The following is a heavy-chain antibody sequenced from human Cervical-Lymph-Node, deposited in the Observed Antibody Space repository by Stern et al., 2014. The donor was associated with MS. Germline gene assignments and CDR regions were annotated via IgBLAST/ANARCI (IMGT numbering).Heavy chain of an antibody. D-gene: IGHD6-6*01. Sequence: VQLVQSGAEVKKPGSSVKVSCKASGGTFNTNVISWVRQAPGQGLEWMGGIIPIFGTALYAQKFQGRVTITPHASTHAVYMELSGLRSEATAVYYCARAAYSTSSYNYWGQGTLVIVSS. CDR2: IIPIFGTA. CDR1: GGTFNTNV. CDR3: ARAAYSTSSYNY. V-gene: IGHV1-69*01. J-gene: IGHJ4*02.